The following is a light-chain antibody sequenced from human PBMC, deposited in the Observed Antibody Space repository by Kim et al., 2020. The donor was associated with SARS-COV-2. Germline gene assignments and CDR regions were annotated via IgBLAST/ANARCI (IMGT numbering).Light chain of an antibody. Sequence: ASVGDSVTITCCASQNISPWVAWYQQKPGKGPKLLIYKASTLETGVPSRFSGSGSWTEFTLTITSLQPDDVATYYCQHYNNNSPLTFGQGTKLEIK. CDR2: KAS. CDR3: QHYNNNSPLT. V-gene: IGKV1-5*03. J-gene: IGKJ2*01. CDR1: QNISPW.